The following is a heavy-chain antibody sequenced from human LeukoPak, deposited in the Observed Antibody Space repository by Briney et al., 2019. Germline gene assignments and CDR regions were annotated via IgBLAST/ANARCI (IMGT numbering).Heavy chain of an antibody. D-gene: IGHD3-10*01. CDR2: IRNKANTYIT. J-gene: IGHJ5*01. CDR3: ARVVDGDFDWFDY. V-gene: IGHV3-72*01. Sequence: GGSLRLSCAASGFTFSDHYMDWVRQAPGKGLEWVGRIRNKANTYITKYAASVKGRFTISRDDSKNSLFLQMNSLKAEDTAVYFCARVVDGDFDWFDYWGQGTLVTVSS. CDR1: GFTFSDHY.